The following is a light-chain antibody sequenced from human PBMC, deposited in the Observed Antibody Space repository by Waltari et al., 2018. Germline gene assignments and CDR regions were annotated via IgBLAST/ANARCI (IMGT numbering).Light chain of an antibody. J-gene: IGLJ3*02. CDR3: CSYTAGSTWV. CDR1: SSDVGRYNL. Sequence: QSALTQPASVSGSPGQSITISCTGTSSDVGRYNLVSWYQQHPGKAPKPMIYEGSKRPSGVSNRFSGSKSGNTASLTISGLQAEDEADYYCCSYTAGSTWVFGGGTKLTVL. V-gene: IGLV2-23*01. CDR2: EGS.